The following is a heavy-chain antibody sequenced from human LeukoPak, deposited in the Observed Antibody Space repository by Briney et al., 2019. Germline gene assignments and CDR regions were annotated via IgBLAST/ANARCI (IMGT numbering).Heavy chain of an antibody. CDR2: ISSGSNYI. V-gene: IGHV3-21*01. J-gene: IGHJ4*02. Sequence: GGSLRLSCAASGFTFSSYNMNWVRQAPGKGLEWVSYISSGSNYIYYAGSVKGRFTISRDNAKNSLYLQMNSLRAEDTAVYYCARQVTAAGTDYWGQGTLVTVSS. CDR3: ARQVTAAGTDY. D-gene: IGHD6-13*01. CDR1: GFTFSSYN.